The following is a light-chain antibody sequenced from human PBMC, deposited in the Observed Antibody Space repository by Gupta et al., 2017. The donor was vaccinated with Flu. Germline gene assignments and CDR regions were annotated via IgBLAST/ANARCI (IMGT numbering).Light chain of an antibody. CDR3: QQSSNWPLT. J-gene: IGKJ4*01. V-gene: IGKV3-11*01. CDR1: QGVSIY. CDR2: DTS. Sequence: GERATLSFRASQGVSIYLVWYQQRLGQAPRLLIYDTSNRATGIPARFSGSGSGTDFTLTISSLEPEDFAVYYCQQSSNWPLTFGGGTKVEIK.